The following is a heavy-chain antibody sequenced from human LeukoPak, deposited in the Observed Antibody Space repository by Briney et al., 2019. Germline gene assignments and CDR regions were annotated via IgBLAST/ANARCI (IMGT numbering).Heavy chain of an antibody. CDR3: ARADRHDYDLFDY. CDR1: GFTFTSNY. Sequence: GGSLRLSCAASGFTFTSNYMNWVRQAPGKGLEWVSVIYSGGNTYYADSVKGRFTISRDNSKNTLYLQMNSLRAEDTAVYYCARADRHDYDLFDYWGQGTLVTVSS. V-gene: IGHV3-66*01. CDR2: IYSGGNT. D-gene: IGHD4-17*01. J-gene: IGHJ4*02.